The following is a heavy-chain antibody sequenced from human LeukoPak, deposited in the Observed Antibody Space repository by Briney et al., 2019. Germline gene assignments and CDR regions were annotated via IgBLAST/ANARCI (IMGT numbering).Heavy chain of an antibody. V-gene: IGHV6-1*01. CDR2: TYYRSKWYS. D-gene: IGHD6-19*01. J-gene: IGHJ4*02. CDR1: GDSVSSINGA. CDR3: ARDVATTGWYTFDY. Sequence: SQTLSLTCAISGDSVSSINGAWNWVRQSPSRGLEWLGRTYYRSKWYSDYAVPIQGRMSINPDTSKNQFNLHLFSVTPDDTAVYYCARDVATTGWYTFDYWGQGTRVTVSS.